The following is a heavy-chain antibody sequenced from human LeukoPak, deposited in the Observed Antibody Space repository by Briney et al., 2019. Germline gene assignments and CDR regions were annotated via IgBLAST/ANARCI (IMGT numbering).Heavy chain of an antibody. Sequence: ASVKVSCKASGYTFTSYGISWVRQAPGQGLEWMGWISAYNGNTNYAQKLQGRVTMTTDTSTSTAYMELRNLRSDDTAVYYCARDGGDCSGGGCNYYYYYYMDVWGKGTTVTVSS. CDR1: GYTFTSYG. CDR2: ISAYNGNT. V-gene: IGHV1-18*01. CDR3: ARDGGDCSGGGCNYYYYYYMDV. J-gene: IGHJ6*03. D-gene: IGHD2-15*01.